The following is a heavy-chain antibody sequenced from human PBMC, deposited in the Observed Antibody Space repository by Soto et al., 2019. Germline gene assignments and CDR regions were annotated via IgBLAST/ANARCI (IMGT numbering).Heavy chain of an antibody. CDR2: ISYDGSNK. V-gene: IGHV3-30*03. CDR1: GFTFSSYG. D-gene: IGHD2-21*02. CDR3: ASTYCGGDCYGVGDAFDI. J-gene: IGHJ3*02. Sequence: QVQLVESGGGVVQPGRSLRLSCAASGFTFSSYGMHWVRQAPGKGLEWVAVISYDGSNKYYADSVKGRFTISRDNSKNPLYLQMNSLRAEDTAVYYCASTYCGGDCYGVGDAFDIWGQGTMVTVSS.